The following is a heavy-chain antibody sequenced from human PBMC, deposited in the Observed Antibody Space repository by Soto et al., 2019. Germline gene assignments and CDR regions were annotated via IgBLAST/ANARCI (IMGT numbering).Heavy chain of an antibody. Sequence: GSLRLSCAASGFTISSYGMHWVRQAPGKGLEWVAVISYDGSNKYYADSVKGRFTISRDNSKNTLYLQMNSLRAEDTAVYYCAKGKWRAGTTPGYWGQGTLVTVSS. CDR2: ISYDGSNK. CDR1: GFTISSYG. J-gene: IGHJ4*02. D-gene: IGHD1-7*01. V-gene: IGHV3-30*18. CDR3: AKGKWRAGTTPGY.